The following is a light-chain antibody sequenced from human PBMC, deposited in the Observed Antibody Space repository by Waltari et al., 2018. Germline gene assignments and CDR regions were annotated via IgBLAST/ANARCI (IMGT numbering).Light chain of an antibody. CDR2: GAS. V-gene: IGKV1-8*01. J-gene: IGKJ1*01. CDR3: QQYYDYPRT. Sequence: ALRITPSPSSPSAAAGDIATISCRASQGIGSYFAWYQQKPGRAPNLLIYGASTLQSGVPSRFSGGASGTDFTLTITCLQSEDFATYYCQQYYDYPRTFGQGTKVEIK. CDR1: QGIGSY.